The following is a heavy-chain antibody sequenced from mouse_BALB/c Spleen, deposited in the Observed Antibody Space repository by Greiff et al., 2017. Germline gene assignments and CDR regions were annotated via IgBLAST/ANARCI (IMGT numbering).Heavy chain of an antibody. Sequence: VQLQQPGAELVKPGASVKLSCKASGYTFTSYWMHWVKQRPGQGLEWIGEINPSNGRTNYNEKFKSKATLTVDKSSSTAYMQLSSLTSEDSAVYYCARRYRYDEGAMDYWGQGTSVTVSS. CDR3: ARRYRYDEGAMDY. D-gene: IGHD2-14*01. J-gene: IGHJ4*01. CDR1: GYTFTSYW. V-gene: IGHV1S81*02. CDR2: INPSNGRT.